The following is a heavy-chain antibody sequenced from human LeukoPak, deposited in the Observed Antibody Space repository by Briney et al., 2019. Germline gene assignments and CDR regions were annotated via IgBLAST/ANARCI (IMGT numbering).Heavy chain of an antibody. J-gene: IGHJ5*02. CDR3: AREDYDSSGYYYVEGSWFDP. V-gene: IGHV3-30*03. CDR2: ISYDGSEK. D-gene: IGHD3-22*01. Sequence: GSLRLSCAASRFTFRNYGMHWVRQAPGKGLEWVALISYDGSEKNYADSVKGRFTVSRGNSKNTLYLQMNSLRAEDTAVYYCAREDYDSSGYYYVEGSWFDPWGQGTLVTVSS. CDR1: RFTFRNYG.